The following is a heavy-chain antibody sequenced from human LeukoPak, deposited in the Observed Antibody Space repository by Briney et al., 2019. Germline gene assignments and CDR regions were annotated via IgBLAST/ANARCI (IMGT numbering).Heavy chain of an antibody. CDR3: AKNSQSDSSGWNFDY. V-gene: IGHV3-23*01. CDR1: GFTFSSYA. J-gene: IGHJ4*02. Sequence: GGSLRLSCAASGFTFSSYAMSWVRQAPGKGLEWVSGVSGSGGSTYYADSVKGRFTISRDNSKNTLYLQMNSLRAEDTAIYYCAKNSQSDSSGWNFDYWGQGTLVTVSS. CDR2: VSGSGGST. D-gene: IGHD6-19*01.